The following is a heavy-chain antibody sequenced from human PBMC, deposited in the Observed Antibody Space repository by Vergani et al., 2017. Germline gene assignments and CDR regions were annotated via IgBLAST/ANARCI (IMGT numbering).Heavy chain of an antibody. J-gene: IGHJ2*01. V-gene: IGHV4-39*01. CDR2: IYISGNG. D-gene: IGHD3-16*01. CDR1: GDSIISRSYY. Sequence: QMQLQESGPGLVKASETLSLTCTVSGDSIISRSYYWGWIRQPPGKGLEWIGSIYISGNGDSSSSLKSRVTISADTSKNQFSLRLTSVTAADTAVYYCASGKYYSXSTSHFRGRYFDVWGRGTLVTVPS. CDR3: ASGKYYSXSTSHFRGRYFDV.